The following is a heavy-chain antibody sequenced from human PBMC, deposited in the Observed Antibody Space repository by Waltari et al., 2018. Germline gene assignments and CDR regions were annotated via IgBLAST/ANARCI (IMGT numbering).Heavy chain of an antibody. J-gene: IGHJ4*02. Sequence: EVQLLESGGGLVQPGGSLRLSCAASRFTFSSYAMSWVRQAPGKGLEWVSVIYSGGSSTYYADSVKGRFTISRDNSKNTLYLQMNSLRAEDTAVYYCAKVMDGYDYWGQGTLVTVSS. CDR2: IYSGGSST. CDR3: AKVMDGYDY. V-gene: IGHV3-23*03. CDR1: RFTFSSYA. D-gene: IGHD5-18*01.